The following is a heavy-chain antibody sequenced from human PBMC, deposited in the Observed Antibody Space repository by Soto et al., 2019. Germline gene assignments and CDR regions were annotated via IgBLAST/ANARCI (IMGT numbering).Heavy chain of an antibody. CDR1: GFSFSSYA. CDR2: ISARGGSS. J-gene: IGHJ4*02. Sequence: EVQLLESGGDLVQPGGSLRLACAASGFSFSSYAMVWVRQAPGKGLEWVSVISARGGSSYFADSVKGRFTISRDNSKNLLSLEMNSLRAEDTAIYFCAKGSIEYSASVNHRGQGTLVLVSS. V-gene: IGHV3-23*01. D-gene: IGHD5-12*01. CDR3: AKGSIEYSASVNH.